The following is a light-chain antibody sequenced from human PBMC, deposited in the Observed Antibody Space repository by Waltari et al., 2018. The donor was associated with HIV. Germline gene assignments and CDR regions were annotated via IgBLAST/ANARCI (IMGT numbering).Light chain of an antibody. CDR2: AAS. J-gene: IGKJ4*01. V-gene: IGKV1-8*01. CDR3: QQYYSFPLLT. Sequence: AIRMTQSPSSFSASTGDRVTITCRASQGIGSYLAWFQQKPGKAPKLLVYAASTLQDGVPSRFSGSGSGTDFTLTISCLQSEDFATYYCQQYYSFPLLTFGGGTKVEIK. CDR1: QGIGSY.